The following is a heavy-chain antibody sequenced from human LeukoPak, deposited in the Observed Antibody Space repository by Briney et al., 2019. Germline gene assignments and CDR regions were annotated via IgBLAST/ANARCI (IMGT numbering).Heavy chain of an antibody. CDR2: IFHSGST. V-gene: IGHV4-59*11. D-gene: IGHD1-26*01. CDR3: ARGKSGSYPTDYYYYMDV. J-gene: IGHJ6*03. Sequence: PSETLSLTCTVSGGSIKSHFWSWVRQPPGKRLEWIGYIFHSGSTNYNPSLKSRVTISVDTSKNQFPLKLSSVTAADTAVYYCARGKSGSYPTDYYYYMDVWGKGTTVTVSS. CDR1: GGSIKSHF.